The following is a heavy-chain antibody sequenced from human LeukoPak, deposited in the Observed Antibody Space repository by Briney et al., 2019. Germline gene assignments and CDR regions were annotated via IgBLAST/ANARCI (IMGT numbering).Heavy chain of an antibody. J-gene: IGHJ4*02. CDR1: GYTFTGYY. D-gene: IGHD5-18*01. Sequence: ASVKVSCKASGYTFTGYYIHWVRQAPGQGLEWMGWINPHSGGTNYAQKFQGRVTMTRDTFISTAYMELSRLRSDDTAVYYCARDWPARGYSYDYYFDYWGQGTLVTVSS. CDR3: ARDWPARGYSYDYYFDY. V-gene: IGHV1-2*02. CDR2: INPHSGGT.